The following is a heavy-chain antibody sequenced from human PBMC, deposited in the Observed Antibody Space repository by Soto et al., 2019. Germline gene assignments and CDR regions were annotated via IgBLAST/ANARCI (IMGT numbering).Heavy chain of an antibody. CDR2: IYYSGLT. Sequence: SETLSLTCSVSGDSTSSDYWSWIRQPPGKGLEWIGYIYYSGLTNYNPSLKSRLNISVDTSKNQFSLKLASVTAADTAVYYCARARGSSQNLDTWGQGALGTVSS. V-gene: IGHV4-59*01. J-gene: IGHJ5*02. D-gene: IGHD6-13*01. CDR1: GDSTSSDY. CDR3: ARARGSSQNLDT.